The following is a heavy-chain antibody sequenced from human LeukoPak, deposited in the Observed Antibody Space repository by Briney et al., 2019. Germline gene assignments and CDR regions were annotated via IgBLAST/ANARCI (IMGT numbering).Heavy chain of an antibody. J-gene: IGHJ6*03. D-gene: IGHD4-11*01. CDR2: ISYDGSNK. CDR3: ARDTVTIPNYYYYYMDV. V-gene: IGHV3-30*04. Sequence: GGSLRLSCAASGFTFSSYAMHWVRQAPGKGLEWVAVISYDGSNKYYADSVKGRFTISRDNSKNTLYLQMNSLRAEDTAVYYCARDTVTIPNYYYYYMDVWGKGTTVTVSS. CDR1: GFTFSSYA.